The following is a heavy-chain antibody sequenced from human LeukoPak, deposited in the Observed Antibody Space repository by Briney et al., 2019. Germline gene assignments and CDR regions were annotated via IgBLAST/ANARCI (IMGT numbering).Heavy chain of an antibody. CDR3: ARTVLRYFDWLSQGWFDP. J-gene: IGHJ5*02. V-gene: IGHV4-38-2*01. CDR1: GYSISSGYY. CDR2: NYHSGST. D-gene: IGHD3-9*01. Sequence: PSETLSLTCAVSGYSISSGYYWGWIRQPPGKGLEWIGSNYHSGSTYYNPSLKNRVTISVDTSKNQFSLKLSSVTAADTAVYYCARTVLRYFDWLSQGWFDPWGQGTLVTVSS.